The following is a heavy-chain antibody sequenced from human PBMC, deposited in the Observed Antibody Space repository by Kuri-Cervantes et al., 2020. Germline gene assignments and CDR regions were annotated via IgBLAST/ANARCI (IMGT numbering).Heavy chain of an antibody. CDR3: AKDRAFRGDSHDGMDV. J-gene: IGHJ6*02. D-gene: IGHD2-21*01. V-gene: IGHV3-9*01. CDR1: GFTFDDYA. CDR2: ISGSGQNV. Sequence: SLKISCAASGFTFDDYAMHWVRQRPGKGLEWVSSISGSGQNVYYADSVKGRFTISRYNDKNSLYLHMDSLKIDDTDLYYCAKDRAFRGDSHDGMDVWGQGTMVTVSS.